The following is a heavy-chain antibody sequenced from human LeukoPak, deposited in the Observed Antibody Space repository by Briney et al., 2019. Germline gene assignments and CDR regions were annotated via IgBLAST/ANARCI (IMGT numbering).Heavy chain of an antibody. D-gene: IGHD1-26*01. CDR3: ARSGSHDY. Sequence: PGGSLRLSCAASGFTFSNYWMSWVRQAPGKGLEWVANIKQDGSEKNYVDSVKGRFTISRDNAKNSLYVQMNSLRADDTAVYYCARSGSHDYWGQGTLVTVSS. J-gene: IGHJ4*02. V-gene: IGHV3-7*05. CDR2: IKQDGSEK. CDR1: GFTFSNYW.